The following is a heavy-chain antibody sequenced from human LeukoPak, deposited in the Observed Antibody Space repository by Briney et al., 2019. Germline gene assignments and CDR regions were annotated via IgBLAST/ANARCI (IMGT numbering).Heavy chain of an antibody. J-gene: IGHJ3*02. CDR3: AEITGGYCSSTSCPDAFDI. CDR1: GFTFSSYA. CDR2: ISGSGGST. Sequence: GGSLRLSCAASGFTFSSYAMSWVRQAPGKGLEWVSAISGSGGSTYYADSVKGRFTISRDNSKNTLYLQMNSLRAEDTAVYYCAEITGGYCSSTSCPDAFDIWGQGTMVTVSS. D-gene: IGHD2-2*01. V-gene: IGHV3-23*01.